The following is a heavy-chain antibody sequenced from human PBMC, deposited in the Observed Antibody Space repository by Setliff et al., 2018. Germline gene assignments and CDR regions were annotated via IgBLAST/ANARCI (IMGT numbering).Heavy chain of an antibody. V-gene: IGHV1-69*13. CDR3: ARDRLTTSSIDY. CDR1: GGTFSSYA. D-gene: IGHD6-6*01. CDR2: IIPIFGTA. Sequence: ASVKVSCKASGGTFSSYAISWVRQAPGQGLEWMGGIIPIFGTANYAQKFQGRVTITADESTSTAYMELSSLRSEDTAVYYCARDRLTTSSIDYWGQGTLVTVSS. J-gene: IGHJ4*02.